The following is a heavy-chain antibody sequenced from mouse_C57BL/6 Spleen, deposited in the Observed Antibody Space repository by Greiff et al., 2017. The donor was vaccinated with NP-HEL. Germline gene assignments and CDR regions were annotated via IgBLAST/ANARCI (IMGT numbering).Heavy chain of an antibody. CDR1: GYAFSSSW. Sequence: QVQLQQSGPELVKPGASVKISCKASGYAFSSSWMNWVKQRPGKGLEWIGRIYPGDGDTNYNGKFKGKATLTADKSSSTAYMQLSSLTSEDSAVYFCARGGCYYDGMDYWGQGTSVTVSS. CDR3: ARGGCYYDGMDY. J-gene: IGHJ4*01. V-gene: IGHV1-82*01. CDR2: IYPGDGDT.